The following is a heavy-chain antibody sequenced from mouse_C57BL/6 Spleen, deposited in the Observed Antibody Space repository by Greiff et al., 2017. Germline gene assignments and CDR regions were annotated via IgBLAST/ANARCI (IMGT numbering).Heavy chain of an antibody. CDR1: GYTFTSYW. D-gene: IGHD1-3*01. CDR3: AEGGYKGLDY. V-gene: IGHV1-55*01. CDR2: IYPGSGST. J-gene: IGHJ4*01. Sequence: VQLQQPGAELVKPGASVKMSCKASGYTFTSYWITWVKQRPGQGLEWIGDIYPGSGSTNYNEKFKSKATLTVATSSSTAYMQLSSLTSEDAAVYYCAEGGYKGLDYWGQGTSVTVSS.